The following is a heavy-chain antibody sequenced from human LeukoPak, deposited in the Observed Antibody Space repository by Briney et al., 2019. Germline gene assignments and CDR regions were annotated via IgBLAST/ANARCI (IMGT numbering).Heavy chain of an antibody. D-gene: IGHD1-26*01. J-gene: IGHJ4*02. V-gene: IGHV5-51*01. Sequence: KVSCKASGYTFTSYWIGWVRQMPGKGLEWMGIIYPGDSDTRYSPSFQGQVTISADKSISTAYLQWNSLKASDTAMYYCARHLGAQPIDYWGQGTLVTVSS. CDR3: ARHLGAQPIDY. CDR1: GYTFTSYW. CDR2: IYPGDSDT.